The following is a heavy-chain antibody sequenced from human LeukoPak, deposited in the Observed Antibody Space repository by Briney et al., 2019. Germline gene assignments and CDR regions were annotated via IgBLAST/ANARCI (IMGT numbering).Heavy chain of an antibody. CDR3: ARYPMTYCSSSSCTDY. Sequence: SETLSLTCTVSGGSISGDYWSWIRQSLQGLEWIGYIYYSGSTNYNPTLKGQVTISVDTSKNQFSLKLSSVTAADTAVYYCARYPMTYCSSSSCTDYWGQGTLVTVSS. CDR1: GGSISGDY. CDR2: IYYSGST. D-gene: IGHD2-2*01. J-gene: IGHJ4*02. V-gene: IGHV4-59*08.